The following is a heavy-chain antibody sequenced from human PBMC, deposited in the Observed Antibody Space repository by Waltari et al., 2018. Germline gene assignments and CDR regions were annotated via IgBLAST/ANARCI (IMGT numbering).Heavy chain of an antibody. V-gene: IGHV4-4*09. CDR1: GGSISSYY. Sequence: QVQLQESGPGLVKPSETLSLTCTVSGGSISSYYWSWLRQPPGKGLEWIGYIYTSGSTNYNPSLKSRVTISVDTSKNQFSLKLSSVTAADTAVYYCARTTTYDSSGYYHWYFDLWGRGTLVTVSS. CDR3: ARTTTYDSSGYYHWYFDL. J-gene: IGHJ2*01. CDR2: IYTSGST. D-gene: IGHD3-22*01.